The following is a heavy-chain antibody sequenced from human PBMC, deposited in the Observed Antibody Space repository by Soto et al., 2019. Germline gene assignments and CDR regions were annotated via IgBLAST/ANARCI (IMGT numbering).Heavy chain of an antibody. Sequence: GGSLRLSCAASGFNFSSYTMNWVRQAPGKGPEWVSSVSSRGSYIYFADSVRGRFTISRDNAKNSLDLQMNSLGAEDTAVYYCVRGSRTSSQVRYFDYWGQGNLVTVSS. CDR2: VSSRGSYI. CDR1: GFNFSSYT. J-gene: IGHJ4*02. CDR3: VRGSRTSSQVRYFDY. V-gene: IGHV3-21*01. D-gene: IGHD2-2*01.